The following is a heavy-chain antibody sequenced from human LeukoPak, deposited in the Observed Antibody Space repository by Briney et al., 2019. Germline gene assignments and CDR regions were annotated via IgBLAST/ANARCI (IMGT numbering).Heavy chain of an antibody. D-gene: IGHD2-2*01. Sequence: GASVKVSYKASGYTFTGYYMHWVRQAPGQGLEWMGWINPNSGGTNYAQKFQGRVTMTRDTSISTAYMELSRLRSDDTAVYYCARGAFGTSRSQGDYWGQGTLVTVSS. V-gene: IGHV1-2*02. CDR1: GYTFTGYY. J-gene: IGHJ4*02. CDR2: INPNSGGT. CDR3: ARGAFGTSRSQGDY.